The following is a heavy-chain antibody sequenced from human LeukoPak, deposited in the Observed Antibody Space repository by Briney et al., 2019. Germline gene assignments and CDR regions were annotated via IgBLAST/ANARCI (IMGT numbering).Heavy chain of an antibody. D-gene: IGHD3-10*01. CDR1: GFTISNYE. CDR3: ARRPHYSAGFDY. CDR2: ITGSVSII. J-gene: IGHJ4*02. V-gene: IGHV3-48*03. Sequence: GGSLRLSCAASGFTISNYEMNWVRQAPGKGLEWVSYITGSVSIIYYADSVKGRFTISRDNAKKSLYLQMNSLRAEDTAVYYCARRPHYSAGFDYWGQGTLVTVSS.